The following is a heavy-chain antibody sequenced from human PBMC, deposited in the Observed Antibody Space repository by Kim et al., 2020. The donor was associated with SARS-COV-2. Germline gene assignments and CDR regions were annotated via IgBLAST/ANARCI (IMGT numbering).Heavy chain of an antibody. Sequence: PLKSRVTISVDTSKNQFSLKLSSVTAADTAVYYCARDNRDSSGYYYYDYWGQGTLVTVSS. V-gene: IGHV4-59*01. D-gene: IGHD3-22*01. J-gene: IGHJ4*02. CDR3: ARDNRDSSGYYYYDY.